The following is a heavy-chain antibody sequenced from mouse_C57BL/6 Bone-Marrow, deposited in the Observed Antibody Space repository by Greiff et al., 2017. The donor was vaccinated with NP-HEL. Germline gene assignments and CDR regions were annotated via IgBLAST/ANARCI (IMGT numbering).Heavy chain of an antibody. J-gene: IGHJ3*01. CDR2: IYPRSGNT. Sequence: VQLQESGAELARPGASVKLSCKASGYTFTSSGISWVKQRTGQGLEWIGEIYPRSGNTYYNEKFKGKATLTADKSSSTAYMELRSLTSEDSAVYFCARGGLLWLRRGAWFAYWGQGTLVTVSA. CDR3: ARGGLLWLRRGAWFAY. D-gene: IGHD2-2*01. V-gene: IGHV1-81*01. CDR1: GYTFTSSG.